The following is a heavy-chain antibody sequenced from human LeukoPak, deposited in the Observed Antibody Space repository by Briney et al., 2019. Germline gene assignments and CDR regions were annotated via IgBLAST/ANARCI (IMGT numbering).Heavy chain of an antibody. Sequence: PGGSLRLSCAASGFTFSSYAMHWVRQAPGKGLEWVAVISYDGSNKYYADSVKGRFTISRDNSKNTLYLQMNSLRAEDTAVYYCARDLRYYDSSGEFDYWGQGTLVTVSS. CDR2: ISYDGSNK. CDR1: GFTFSSYA. D-gene: IGHD3-22*01. J-gene: IGHJ4*02. V-gene: IGHV3-30*04. CDR3: ARDLRYYDSSGEFDY.